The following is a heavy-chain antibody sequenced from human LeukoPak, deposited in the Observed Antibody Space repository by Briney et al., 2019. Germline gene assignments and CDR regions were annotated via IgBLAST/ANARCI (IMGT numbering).Heavy chain of an antibody. CDR1: GFTFSSYA. D-gene: IGHD4-17*01. CDR3: AKARYGDGRGVDY. CDR2: ISGSGAST. J-gene: IGHJ4*02. V-gene: IGHV3-23*01. Sequence: GGSLRLSCAASGFTFSSYAMSWVRQAPGQGLDWVSAISGSGASTYYADSVKGRFTVSRDNSKNTLYLQMNSLRAEDTAAYYCAKARYGDGRGVDYWGQGTLVTVSS.